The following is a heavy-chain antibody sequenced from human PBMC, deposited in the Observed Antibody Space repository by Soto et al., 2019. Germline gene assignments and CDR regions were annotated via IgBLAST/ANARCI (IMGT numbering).Heavy chain of an antibody. CDR2: IWFDGSNK. CDR3: AIDRVYSGYDSPRYYSGMDV. CDR1: GFTFSSYG. D-gene: IGHD5-12*01. J-gene: IGHJ6*02. Sequence: GGSLRLSCAASGFTFSSYGMHWVRQAPGKGLEWVAVIWFDGSNKWYADSVKGRFTISRDNSKNTLYLQMNSLRAEDTAVYSCAIDRVYSGYDSPRYYSGMDVWGQGTSVPVS. V-gene: IGHV3-33*01.